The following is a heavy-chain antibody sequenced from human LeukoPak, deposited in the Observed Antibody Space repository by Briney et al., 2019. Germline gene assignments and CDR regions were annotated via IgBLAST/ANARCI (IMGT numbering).Heavy chain of an antibody. CDR1: GFTFSSYA. Sequence: PGGSLRLSCAASGFTFSSYAMSWVRQAPGKGLEWVSAISGSGGSTYYADSVKGRFTISRDDSKNTLYLQMNSLRAEDTAVYYCAKLIRYSSSWFDAFDIWGQGTMVTVSS. D-gene: IGHD6-13*01. CDR2: ISGSGGST. J-gene: IGHJ3*02. V-gene: IGHV3-23*01. CDR3: AKLIRYSSSWFDAFDI.